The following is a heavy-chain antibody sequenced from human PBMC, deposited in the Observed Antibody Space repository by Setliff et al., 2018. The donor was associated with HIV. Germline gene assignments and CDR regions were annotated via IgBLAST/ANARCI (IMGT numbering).Heavy chain of an antibody. Sequence: SETLSLTCTVSGGSISTYYWSWIRQPPGKGLEWIGEINHSGSTNYNPSLKSRVTISVDTSKNQFSLKLSSVTAADTAVYYCARVLRITIIRGPNWFDPWGQGTLVTVSS. V-gene: IGHV4-34*01. CDR1: GGSISTYY. J-gene: IGHJ5*02. CDR2: INHSGST. D-gene: IGHD3-10*01. CDR3: ARVLRITIIRGPNWFDP.